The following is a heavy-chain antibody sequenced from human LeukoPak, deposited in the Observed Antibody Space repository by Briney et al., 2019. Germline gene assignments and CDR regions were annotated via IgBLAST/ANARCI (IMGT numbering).Heavy chain of an antibody. D-gene: IGHD5-12*01. Sequence: ASVKVSCKAFGYTFTSYGISWVRQAPGQGLEWMGWISAYSGHANYAQGLQGRVTMTTDTSTSTAYMELRSLRSDDTAMYYCARVLGDGYDPAHYWGQGTLVTVSS. J-gene: IGHJ4*02. CDR1: GYTFTSYG. V-gene: IGHV1-18*01. CDR3: ARVLGDGYDPAHY. CDR2: ISAYSGHA.